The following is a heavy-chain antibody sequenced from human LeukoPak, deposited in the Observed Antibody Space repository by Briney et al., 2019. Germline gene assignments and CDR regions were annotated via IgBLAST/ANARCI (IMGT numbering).Heavy chain of an antibody. CDR2: ISSSSSYT. Sequence: GGSLRLSCAASGFTFSNYYMSWIRQAPGKGLEWVSYISSSSSYTNYADSVKGRFTISRDNAKNSLYLQMNSLRAEDTAVYYCAYFNHDYWYFDLWGRGTLVTVSS. CDR1: GFTFSNYY. D-gene: IGHD1-14*01. J-gene: IGHJ2*01. CDR3: AYFNHDYWYFDL. V-gene: IGHV3-11*03.